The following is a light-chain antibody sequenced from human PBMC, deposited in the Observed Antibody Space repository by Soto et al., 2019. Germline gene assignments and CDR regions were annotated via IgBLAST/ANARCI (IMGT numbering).Light chain of an antibody. CDR1: QSISTF. Sequence: DIQMTQSPSSLSASVGDRVTITCRASQSISTFLNWYQQKPGKAPNLLIFAASSLQSGVPSMFRGSGSGTDFTLTIIGLQPEDFATYYCQESFTTRPPFGGGAKVEIK. CDR3: QESFTTRPP. CDR2: AAS. J-gene: IGKJ4*01. V-gene: IGKV1-39*01.